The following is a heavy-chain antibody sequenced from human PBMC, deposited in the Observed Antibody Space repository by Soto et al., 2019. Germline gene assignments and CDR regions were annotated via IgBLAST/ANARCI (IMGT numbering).Heavy chain of an antibody. V-gene: IGHV1-18*01. J-gene: IGHJ5*02. CDR2: ISAYNGNT. Sequence: ASVKVSCKASGYTFTSYGISWVRQAPGQGLEWMGWISAYNGNTNYAQKLQGRVTMTTDTSTSTAYMELRSLRSYDTAVYYCARRLIAAAGTGGWFDPWGQGTLVTVSS. CDR1: GYTFTSYG. CDR3: ARRLIAAAGTGGWFDP. D-gene: IGHD6-13*01.